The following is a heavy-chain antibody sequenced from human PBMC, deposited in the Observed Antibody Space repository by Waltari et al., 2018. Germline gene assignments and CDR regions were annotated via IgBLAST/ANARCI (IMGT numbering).Heavy chain of an antibody. CDR3: ARWYCSGGSCRYYYYGMDV. Sequence: QVQLVQSGAEVKKPGASVKVSCKASGYTFTGYYMHWVRQAPGQGLEWMGRINPNSGGTNYAKKFQGRVTMTRDTSISTAYMELSRLRSDDTAVYYCARWYCSGGSCRYYYYGMDVWGQGTTVTVSS. D-gene: IGHD2-15*01. CDR1: GYTFTGYY. J-gene: IGHJ6*02. V-gene: IGHV1-2*06. CDR2: INPNSGGT.